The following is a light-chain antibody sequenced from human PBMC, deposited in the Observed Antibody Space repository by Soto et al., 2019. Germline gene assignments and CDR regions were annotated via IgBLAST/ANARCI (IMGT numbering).Light chain of an antibody. CDR2: DAS. Sequence: VWKQDPRTPFLSPGGRATPSRRAIQSVSSSYLAWYQQKPGQAPRLLIYDASNRATGIPARFSGSGSGTDFTLTISSLEPEDFAVYYCQQRSNWPPITFGQGTRLEIK. CDR3: QQRSNWPPIT. V-gene: IGKV3D-20*02. CDR1: QSVSSSY. J-gene: IGKJ5*01.